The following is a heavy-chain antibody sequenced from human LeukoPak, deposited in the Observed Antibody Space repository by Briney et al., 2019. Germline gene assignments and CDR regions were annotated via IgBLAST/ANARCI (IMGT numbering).Heavy chain of an antibody. CDR1: GFTFSTHA. Sequence: GGSLRLSCSASGFTFSTHAMYWVRRAPGKGLEYVSGISSNGGSTNYADSVKGRFTISRDNSKNTLYLQMSSLRAEDTAVYFCARGYYGDFEVGFVYWGQGTLVTVSS. CDR3: ARGYYGDFEVGFVY. J-gene: IGHJ4*02. D-gene: IGHD4-17*01. V-gene: IGHV3-64D*06. CDR2: ISSNGGST.